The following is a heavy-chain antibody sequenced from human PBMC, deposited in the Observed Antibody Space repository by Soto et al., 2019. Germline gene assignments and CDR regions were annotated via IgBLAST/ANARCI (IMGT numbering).Heavy chain of an antibody. CDR1: GDSVSRNSAA. V-gene: IGHV6-1*01. Sequence: SQALSLTCAISGDSVSRNSAAWNWIRQSPSRGLEWLGRTYYRSKWYNDYAVSVKSRITINPDTSKNQFSLQLNSVTPEDTAVYYCATHRGSLRDDAFDIWGQGTMVTVSS. CDR3: ATHRGSLRDDAFDI. J-gene: IGHJ3*02. CDR2: TYYRSKWYN. D-gene: IGHD3-16*01.